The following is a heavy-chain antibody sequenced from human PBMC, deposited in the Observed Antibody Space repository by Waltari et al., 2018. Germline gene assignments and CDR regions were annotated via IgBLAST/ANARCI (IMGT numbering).Heavy chain of an antibody. CDR3: ARGDGYNLPDAFDI. J-gene: IGHJ3*02. D-gene: IGHD5-12*01. CDR1: GGSISGYY. V-gene: IGHV4-59*01. Sequence: QVQLQESGPGLVKPSETLSLTCTVSGGSISGYYWSWIRQPPGKGLEWIGYIYYSGATNYNPSLKSRVTISVDTSKNQFSLKLSSVTAADTAVYYCARGDGYNLPDAFDIWGQGTMVTVSS. CDR2: IYYSGAT.